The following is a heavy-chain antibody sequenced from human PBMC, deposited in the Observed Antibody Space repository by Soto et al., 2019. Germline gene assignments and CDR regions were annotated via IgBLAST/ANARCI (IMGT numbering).Heavy chain of an antibody. V-gene: IGHV4-34*01. J-gene: IGHJ4*02. CDR1: GGSFSGQY. Sequence: SETLSLTCAVYGGSFSGQYWSWIRQPPGKGLEWIGEINHSGSINYNPSLESRVTISEDTSKNQFSLKLSSVTAADTAVYYCARQNYDYVWGSYRYTVPRPFDYWGQGTLVTVSS. D-gene: IGHD3-16*02. CDR3: ARQNYDYVWGSYRYTVPRPFDY. CDR2: INHSGSI.